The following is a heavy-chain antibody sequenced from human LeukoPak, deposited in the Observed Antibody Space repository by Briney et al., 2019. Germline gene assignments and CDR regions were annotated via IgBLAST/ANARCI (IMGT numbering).Heavy chain of an antibody. CDR2: INPDSGGT. V-gene: IGHV1-2*06. CDR3: ARDLPSPGISVAEDY. CDR1: GYTFTGYY. D-gene: IGHD6-19*01. Sequence: ASVKVSCKASGYTFTGYYMVWLRQAPGQGLEWMVRINPDSGGTNYAQKFQGSVTMTRDTSITTAYLELSRLRSDHTAVYYCARDLPSPGISVAEDYWGQGTLVTVSS. J-gene: IGHJ4*02.